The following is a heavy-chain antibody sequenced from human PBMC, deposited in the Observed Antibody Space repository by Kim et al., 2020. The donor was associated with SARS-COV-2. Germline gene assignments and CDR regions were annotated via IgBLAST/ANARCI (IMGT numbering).Heavy chain of an antibody. J-gene: IGHJ3*02. CDR2: I. Sequence: IYYADSVKGRLTISRDNAKNSLYLQMNSLRAEDTAVYYCARVRNEGAFDIWGQGTMVTVSS. V-gene: IGHV3-48*03. CDR3: ARVRNEGAFDI.